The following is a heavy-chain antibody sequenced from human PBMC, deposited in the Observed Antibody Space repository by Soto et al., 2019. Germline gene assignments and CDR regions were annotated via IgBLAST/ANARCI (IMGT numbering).Heavy chain of an antibody. CDR1: GYTFTSYD. V-gene: IGHV1-8*01. CDR2: MNPNNGAT. D-gene: IGHD3-10*01. CDR3: ARGYGSYFDY. Sequence: QVQLVQSGAEVKKPGSSVKVSCKPSGYTFTSYDINWVRQATGQGPEWMGWMNPNNGATGYAQKFHGRVTMTRDTSMTTAYMELSSLRSEDTAVYYCARGYGSYFDYWGQRSLVTVSS. J-gene: IGHJ4*02.